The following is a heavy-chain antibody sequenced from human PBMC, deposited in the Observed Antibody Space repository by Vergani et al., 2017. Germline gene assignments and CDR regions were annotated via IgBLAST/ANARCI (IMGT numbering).Heavy chain of an antibody. Sequence: VQLVESGGGVVQPGRSLRLSCAASGFTFSSYGMHWVRQAPGKELEWVANIKQDGSEKYYVDSVKGRFTISRDNAKNSLYLQMNSLRAEDTAVYYCARDLRGSYYYYYMDVWGKGTTVTVSS. CDR2: IKQDGSEK. V-gene: IGHV3-7*01. D-gene: IGHD3-16*01. J-gene: IGHJ6*03. CDR1: GFTFSSYG. CDR3: ARDLRGSYYYYYMDV.